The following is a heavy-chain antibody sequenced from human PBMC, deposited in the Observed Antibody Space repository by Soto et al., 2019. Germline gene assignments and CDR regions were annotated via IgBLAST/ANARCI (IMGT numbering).Heavy chain of an antibody. Sequence: PGESLKISCVGSGFTFHGSTMHWVRQASGKGLEWIGLISIKPNNYATVYAASVTGRFTISRDDSNNTAYLQMNSLKTEDTAVYSCVTTYESSNHSFGSWGPGSMVTIPS. D-gene: IGHD3-22*01. J-gene: IGHJ1*01. CDR1: GFTFHGST. V-gene: IGHV3-73*01. CDR2: ISIKPNNYAT. CDR3: VTTYESSNHSFGS.